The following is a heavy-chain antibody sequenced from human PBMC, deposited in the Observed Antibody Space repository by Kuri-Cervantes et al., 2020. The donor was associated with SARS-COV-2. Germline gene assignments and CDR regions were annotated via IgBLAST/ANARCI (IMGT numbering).Heavy chain of an antibody. CDR2: ISGSGGST. CDR3: AKVGSIFGVVNWFDP. CDR1: GFTFSSYA. J-gene: IGHJ5*02. D-gene: IGHD3-3*01. V-gene: IGHV3-23*01. Sequence: GESLKISCAASGFTFSSYAMSWVRRAPGRGLEWVSAISGSGGSTYYADSVKGRYTISRDNSKNTLYLQMNSLRAEDTAVYYCAKVGSIFGVVNWFDPWGQGTLVTVSS.